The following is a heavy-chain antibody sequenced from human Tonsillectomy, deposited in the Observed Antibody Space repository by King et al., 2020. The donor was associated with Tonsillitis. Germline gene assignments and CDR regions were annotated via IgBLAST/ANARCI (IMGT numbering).Heavy chain of an antibody. CDR1: GDSIGSSSYY. Sequence: LQLQESGPGLVKPSETLSLTCTVSGDSIGSSSYYWGWIRQPPGKGLEWIGSIYYIGSTYYNPSLKSRVTISVDTSKNQFSLKLTSVTAADTAVYYCARSSGYYRDFDYWGQGTLVTVSS. D-gene: IGHD3-22*01. CDR2: IYYIGST. CDR3: ARSSGYYRDFDY. V-gene: IGHV4-39*01. J-gene: IGHJ4*02.